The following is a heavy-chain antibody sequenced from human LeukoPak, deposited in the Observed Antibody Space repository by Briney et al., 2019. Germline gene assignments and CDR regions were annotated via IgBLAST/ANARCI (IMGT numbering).Heavy chain of an antibody. CDR3: ARETYLDY. J-gene: IGHJ4*02. Sequence: PGGSLRLSCAASGFTFSTYSMNWVRQAPGQGLDWVSSISGSSTYIYYADSVKGRFTISRDNAKNSLYLQMNSLRAEDTAVYYCARETYLDYWGQGTLVAVSS. D-gene: IGHD3-10*01. V-gene: IGHV3-21*01. CDR2: ISGSSTYI. CDR1: GFTFSTYS.